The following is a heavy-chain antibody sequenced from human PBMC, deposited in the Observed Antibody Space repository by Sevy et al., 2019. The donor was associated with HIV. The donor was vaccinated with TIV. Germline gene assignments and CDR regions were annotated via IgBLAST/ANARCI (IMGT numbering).Heavy chain of an antibody. Sequence: GGSLRLSCAASGFNFSSHGMHWVRQAPGKGLEWVAVISYDGSQKYYADSRKGQFNISRDNSKNTLSLKMNSLKREDMALYYCAEEDMPSGHRLLWFAELLYRFDFWGQGTLVTVSS. CDR2: ISYDGSQK. V-gene: IGHV3-30*18. CDR3: AEEDMPSGHRLLWFAELLYRFDF. CDR1: GFNFSSHG. D-gene: IGHD3-10*01. J-gene: IGHJ4*02.